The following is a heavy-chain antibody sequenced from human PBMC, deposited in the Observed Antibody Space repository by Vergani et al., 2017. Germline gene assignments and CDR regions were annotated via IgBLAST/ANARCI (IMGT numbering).Heavy chain of an antibody. D-gene: IGHD1-7*01. V-gene: IGHV4-59*01. CDR2: IYYSGST. CDR3: ARDYHLELRTPVHDY. Sequence: QVQLQESGPGLVKPSETLSLTCTVSGGSISSYYWSWIRQPPGKGLEWIGYIYYSGSTNYNPSLKSRVTISVDTSKNQFSLKLSSVTAADTAVYYCARDYHLELRTPVHDYWGQGTLVTVSS. J-gene: IGHJ4*02. CDR1: GGSISSYY.